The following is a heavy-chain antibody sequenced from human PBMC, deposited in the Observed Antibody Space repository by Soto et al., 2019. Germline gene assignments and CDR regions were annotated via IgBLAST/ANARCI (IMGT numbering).Heavy chain of an antibody. CDR2: SIPIFGTA. J-gene: IGHJ6*02. Sequence: QVQLVQSGAEVKKPGSSVKVSCKASGGTFSSYAISWVRQAPGQGLEWMGGSIPIFGTANYAQKFQGRVTITAAESTSTAYMELSSLRSEDTAVYYCAGRYCSSTSCPTAAGYYYYYGMDVWGQGTTVTVSS. V-gene: IGHV1-69*01. CDR3: AGRYCSSTSCPTAAGYYYYYGMDV. CDR1: GGTFSSYA. D-gene: IGHD2-2*01.